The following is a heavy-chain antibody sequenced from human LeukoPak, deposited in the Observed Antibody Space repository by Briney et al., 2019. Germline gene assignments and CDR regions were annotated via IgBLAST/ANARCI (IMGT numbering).Heavy chain of an antibody. CDR2: IIPIFGTA. D-gene: IGHD4-17*01. CDR3: ARDKTYYGDYYFDY. V-gene: IGHV1-69*05. Sequence: ASVKVSCKASGGTFSNYAISWVRQAPGQGLEWMGGIIPIFGTANYAQKFQGRVTITRDTSASTAYMELSSLRSEDTAVYYCARDKTYYGDYYFDYWGQGTLVTVSS. J-gene: IGHJ4*02. CDR1: GGTFSNYA.